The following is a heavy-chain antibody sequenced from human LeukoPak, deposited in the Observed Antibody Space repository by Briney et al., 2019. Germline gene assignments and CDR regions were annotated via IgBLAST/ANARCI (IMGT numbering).Heavy chain of an antibody. CDR2: FSGSVSGRGGTT. Sequence: GGSLRLSCAASGFTFSSYAMSWVRQSPSKGLEWVSSFSGSVSGRGGTTYYADSVKGRFTISRDNLKNTLFLQMNNLRAEDTALYYCAKHRGSVVAPVEYWGQGTLVTVSS. J-gene: IGHJ4*02. V-gene: IGHV3-23*01. D-gene: IGHD2-2*01. CDR3: AKHRGSVVAPVEY. CDR1: GFTFSSYA.